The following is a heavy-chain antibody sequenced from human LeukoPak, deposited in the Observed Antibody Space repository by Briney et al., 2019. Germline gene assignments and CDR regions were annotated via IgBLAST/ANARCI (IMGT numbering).Heavy chain of an antibody. J-gene: IGHJ4*02. D-gene: IGHD3-16*01. CDR1: GFTLSTHV. Sequence: GGSLRLSCAASGFTLSTHVMHWVRQAPGKGLEWVAAVSYAGNNDFYADSVKGRFTISRDNSKNTLFLQMNSLRAEDTAVYYCARAGFGFGRFFDYWGQGTLVTVSS. CDR2: VSYAGNND. CDR3: ARAGFGFGRFFDY. V-gene: IGHV3-30-3*01.